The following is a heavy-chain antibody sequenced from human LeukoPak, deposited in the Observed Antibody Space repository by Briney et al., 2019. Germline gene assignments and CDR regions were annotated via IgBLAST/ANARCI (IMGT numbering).Heavy chain of an antibody. V-gene: IGHV3-9*01. Sequence: GRSLRLSCAASGFTFDDYAMHWVRQAPGKGLEWVSGISWNSGSIGYADSVKGRFTISRDNAKNSLYLQMNSLRAEDTALYYCAKAMKELPGYYFDYWGQGTLVTVSS. CDR2: ISWNSGSI. CDR1: GFTFDDYA. D-gene: IGHD1-26*01. CDR3: AKAMKELPGYYFDY. J-gene: IGHJ4*02.